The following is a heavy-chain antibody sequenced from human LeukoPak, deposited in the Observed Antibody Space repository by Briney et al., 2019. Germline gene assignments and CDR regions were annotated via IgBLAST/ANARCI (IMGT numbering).Heavy chain of an antibody. V-gene: IGHV1-18*01. CDR3: ARLDIVATATRDFYYYGMDV. J-gene: IGHJ6*02. D-gene: IGHD5-12*01. CDR1: GYTFSTYD. Sequence: ASVKVSCKASGYTFSTYDNSWVRQAPGQGLEWMGWISAYNGDTNYAQKLQGRVTMTTDTATSTAYMELGGLRSDDTAVYYCARLDIVATATRDFYYYGMDVWGQGTTVTVSS. CDR2: ISAYNGDT.